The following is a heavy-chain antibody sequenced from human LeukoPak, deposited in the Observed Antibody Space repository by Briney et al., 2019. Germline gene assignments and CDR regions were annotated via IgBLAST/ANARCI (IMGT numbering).Heavy chain of an antibody. CDR2: ISGSGGST. CDR3: ARDQYSSSWYGDFDY. V-gene: IGHV3-23*01. D-gene: IGHD6-13*01. CDR1: GFTFSSYA. J-gene: IGHJ4*02. Sequence: GGSLRLSCAASGFTFSSYAMSWVRQAPGKGLEWVSAISGSGGSTYYADSVKGRFTISRDNSKNTLYLQMNSLRAEDTAVYYCARDQYSSSWYGDFDYWGQGTLVTVSS.